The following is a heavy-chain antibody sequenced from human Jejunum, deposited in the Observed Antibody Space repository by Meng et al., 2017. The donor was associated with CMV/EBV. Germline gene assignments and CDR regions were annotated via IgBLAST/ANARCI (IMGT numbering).Heavy chain of an antibody. Sequence: LVQAGAGLNKPGASVKVSGRPFGYTFTSYAINWVRQAPGQGPDWMGWIDPNTGNPTYDQGFTGRFVFSLDTSVSTAYLQINSLRADDTAVYYCARDSPLDGYSLLDYWGQGTLVTVSS. CDR1: GYTFTSYA. D-gene: IGHD5-24*01. V-gene: IGHV7-4-1*02. J-gene: IGHJ4*02. CDR2: IDPNTGNP. CDR3: ARDSPLDGYSLLDY.